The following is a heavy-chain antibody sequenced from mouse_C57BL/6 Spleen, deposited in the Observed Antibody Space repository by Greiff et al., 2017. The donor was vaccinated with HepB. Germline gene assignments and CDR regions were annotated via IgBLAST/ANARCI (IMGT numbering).Heavy chain of an antibody. CDR3: ARRDSSGYRAMDY. V-gene: IGHV1-80*01. Sequence: QVQLKQSGAELVKPGASVKISCKASGYAFSSYWMNWVKQRPGKGLEWIGQIYPGDGDTNYNGKFKGKATLTADKSSSTAYMQLSSLTSEDSAVYFCARRDSSGYRAMDYWGQGTSVTVSS. CDR1: GYAFSSYW. J-gene: IGHJ4*01. CDR2: IYPGDGDT. D-gene: IGHD3-2*02.